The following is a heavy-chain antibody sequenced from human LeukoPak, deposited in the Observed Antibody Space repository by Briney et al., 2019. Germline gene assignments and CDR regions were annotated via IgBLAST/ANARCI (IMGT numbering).Heavy chain of an antibody. J-gene: IGHJ3*02. CDR3: ARDPKDIMSADGFDI. D-gene: IGHD5/OR15-5a*01. V-gene: IGHV4-34*01. CDR1: GGSFSGYY. CDR2: ISHGGST. Sequence: SETLSLTCGVYGGSFSGYYWSWIRQSPGKGLEWIGDISHGGSTNSNPSLKGRLTISVDTSKKQFYLKLTSVTAADTAIYYCARDPKDIMSADGFDIWGQGTLVTVSS.